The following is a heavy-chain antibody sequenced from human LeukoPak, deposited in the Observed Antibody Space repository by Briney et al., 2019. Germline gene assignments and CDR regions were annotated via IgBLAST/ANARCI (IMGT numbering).Heavy chain of an antibody. D-gene: IGHD6-6*01. CDR3: ARGRRIAALLDY. J-gene: IGHJ4*02. Sequence: SETLSLTCTVSGGSISSYYWSWIRQPPGKGLEWIGYIYYSGSTNYNPSLKSRVTISVDTSKNQFTLKLSSVTAADTAVYYCARGRRIAALLDYWGQGTLVTVSS. V-gene: IGHV4-59*12. CDR2: IYYSGST. CDR1: GGSISSYY.